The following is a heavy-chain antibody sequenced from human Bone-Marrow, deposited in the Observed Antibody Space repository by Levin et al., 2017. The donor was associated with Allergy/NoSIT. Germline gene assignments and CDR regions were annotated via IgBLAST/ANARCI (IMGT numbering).Heavy chain of an antibody. Sequence: GGSLRLSCAASGFTFANYAMSWVRQAPGRGLEWISGLSDGSGSTHYADSVKGRYTISRDNSKSTLYLQMNSLRGEDSATYYCAKTKNTGYYMDVWGKGTTVTVSS. CDR1: GFTFANYA. D-gene: IGHD2-8*02. CDR2: LSDGSGST. V-gene: IGHV3-23*01. J-gene: IGHJ6*03. CDR3: AKTKNTGYYMDV.